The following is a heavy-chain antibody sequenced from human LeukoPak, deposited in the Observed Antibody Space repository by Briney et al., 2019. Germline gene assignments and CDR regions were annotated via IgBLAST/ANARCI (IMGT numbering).Heavy chain of an antibody. D-gene: IGHD2-2*01. J-gene: IGHJ4*02. CDR2: ISVSDGST. Sequence: GGSLRLSCAASGFTFSNAWMSWVRQAPGKGLEWVSVISVSDGSTYYADSVRGRFTISRDNSKNTLFLQLNGLRAEDTAIYYCARAMPSSTYYFDSWGQGTLVTVSS. CDR3: ARAMPSSTYYFDS. V-gene: IGHV3-23*01. CDR1: GFTFSNAW.